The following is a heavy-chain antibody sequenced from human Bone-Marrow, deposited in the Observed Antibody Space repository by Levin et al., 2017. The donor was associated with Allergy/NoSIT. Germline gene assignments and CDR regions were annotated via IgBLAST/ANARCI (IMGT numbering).Heavy chain of an antibody. Sequence: GESLKISCTASGFTFGDYAMSWFRQAPGKGLEWVGFIRSKAYGGTTEYAASVKGRFTISRDDSKSIAYLQMNSLKTEDTAVYYCTSSGSWFDYWGQGTLVTVSS. CDR3: TSSGSWFDY. V-gene: IGHV3-49*03. J-gene: IGHJ4*02. CDR2: IRSKAYGGTT. CDR1: GFTFGDYA. D-gene: IGHD6-19*01.